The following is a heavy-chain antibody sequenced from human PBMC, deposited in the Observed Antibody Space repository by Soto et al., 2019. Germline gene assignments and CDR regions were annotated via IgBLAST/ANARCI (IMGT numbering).Heavy chain of an antibody. Sequence: QVQLVQSGAAVKKPGASVKVSCKASGYTFTSYGISWVRQAPGQGLEWMGWISAYNGNTNYAQKLQGRVTMTTDTSTRSAYMEMRSLRSDATAVYYCARDKDLDYYGSGIYPLDYWGQGTLVNVSS. D-gene: IGHD3-10*01. CDR1: GYTFTSYG. J-gene: IGHJ4*02. CDR3: ARDKDLDYYGSGIYPLDY. CDR2: ISAYNGNT. V-gene: IGHV1-18*01.